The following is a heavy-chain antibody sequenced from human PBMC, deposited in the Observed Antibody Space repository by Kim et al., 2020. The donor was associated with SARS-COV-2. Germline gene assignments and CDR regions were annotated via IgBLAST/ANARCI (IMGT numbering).Heavy chain of an antibody. CDR1: GFTFSSYA. CDR2: ISYDGSNK. J-gene: IGHJ1*01. V-gene: IGHV3-30*04. Sequence: GGSLRLSCAASGFTFSSYAMHWVRQAPGKGLEWVAVISYDGSNKYYADSVKGRFTISRDNSKNTLYLQMNSLRAEDTAVYYCARDQVGAYCGGDCQTYF. CDR3: ARDQVGAYCGGDCQTYF. D-gene: IGHD2-21*02.